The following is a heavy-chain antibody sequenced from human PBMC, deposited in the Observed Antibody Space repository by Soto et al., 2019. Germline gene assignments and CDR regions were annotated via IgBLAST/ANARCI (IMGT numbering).Heavy chain of an antibody. V-gene: IGHV4-34*01. CDR3: ARVGGGSLYYFDY. CDR1: GGSFSGYY. J-gene: IGHJ4*02. D-gene: IGHD2-15*01. CDR2: INPSGST. Sequence: QVQLQQWGAGLLKPSESLSLTCAVYGGSFSGYYWSWIRQPPGKGLEWIGEINPSGSTNYNPSLKSRGTISVDTSKNQFSRKLSSVTAADTAVYYCARVGGGSLYYFDYWGQGTLVTVSS.